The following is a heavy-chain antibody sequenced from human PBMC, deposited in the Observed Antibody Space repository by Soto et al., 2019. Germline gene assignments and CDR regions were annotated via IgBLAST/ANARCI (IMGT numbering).Heavy chain of an antibody. V-gene: IGHV4-34*01. CDR2: INYSGNT. J-gene: IGHJ4*02. CDR1: GGSLSGYY. D-gene: IGHD1-26*01. Sequence: LSLTCAVYGGSLSGYYWSWIRQPPGKALEWIGEINYSGNTNYNPSLKSRVTISVDTSKNQLFLNLTSVTAADTAMYYCARHHVRGRTIAGAAEFWGQGTLVTVSS. CDR3: ARHHVRGRTIAGAAEF.